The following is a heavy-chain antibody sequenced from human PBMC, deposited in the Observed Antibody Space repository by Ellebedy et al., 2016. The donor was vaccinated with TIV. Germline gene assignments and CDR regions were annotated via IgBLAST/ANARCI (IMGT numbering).Heavy chain of an antibody. Sequence: GESLKISXAASGFTFSSYWMSWVRQAPGKGLEWVANIKQDGSEKYYVDSVKGRFTISRDNAKNSLYLQMNSLRAEDTAVYYCARELCGSYPSDCYFDYWGQGTLVTVSS. CDR2: IKQDGSEK. CDR1: GFTFSSYW. D-gene: IGHD1-26*01. V-gene: IGHV3-7*03. J-gene: IGHJ4*02. CDR3: ARELCGSYPSDCYFDY.